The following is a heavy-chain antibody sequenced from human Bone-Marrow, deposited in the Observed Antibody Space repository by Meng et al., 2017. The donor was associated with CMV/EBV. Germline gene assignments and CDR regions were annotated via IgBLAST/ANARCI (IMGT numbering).Heavy chain of an antibody. CDR3: ALGGEITIFGVVIAGGMDV. Sequence: SETLSLTCTVSGGSISSYYWSWIRQPPGKGLEWIGYIYYSGSTNYNPSLKSRVTISVDTSKNQFSLKLSSVTAADTAVYYCALGGEITIFGVVIAGGMDVWGQGTTVTVSS. J-gene: IGHJ6*02. V-gene: IGHV4-59*12. D-gene: IGHD3-3*01. CDR1: GGSISSYY. CDR2: IYYSGST.